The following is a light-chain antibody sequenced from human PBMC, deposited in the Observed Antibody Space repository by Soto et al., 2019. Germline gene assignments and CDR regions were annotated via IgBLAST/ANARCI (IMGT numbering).Light chain of an antibody. CDR3: QQHGISHIT. CDR1: QGIGDT. V-gene: IGKV3-20*01. J-gene: IGKJ5*01. CDR2: DAS. Sequence: EIVMTRSPATLSVSPGEGATLSCRASQGIGDTLAWYQQKPGQAPRLRMYDASLRATGVPDRFSGSGSGTDFTLTITRLEPDDSAVYYCQQHGISHITFGQGTRLEIK.